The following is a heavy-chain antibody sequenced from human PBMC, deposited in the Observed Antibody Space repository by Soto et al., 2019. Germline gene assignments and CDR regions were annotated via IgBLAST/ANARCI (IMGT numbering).Heavy chain of an antibody. CDR2: LSYDGSEE. D-gene: IGHD3-9*01. J-gene: IGHJ4*02. CDR1: GFTFTKFA. Sequence: GGSLRLSCTASGFTFTKFAMHWVRRAPGKGLEWVAVLSYDGSEEYYADSAKGRFTISRDNSRNTLYLHLTTLRAEDTAVYYCARDRDEILTGYHDYWGQGTVVTVSS. V-gene: IGHV3-30-3*01. CDR3: ARDRDEILTGYHDY.